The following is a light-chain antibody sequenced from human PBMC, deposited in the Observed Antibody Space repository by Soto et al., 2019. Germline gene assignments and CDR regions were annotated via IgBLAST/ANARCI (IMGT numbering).Light chain of an antibody. CDR1: QSVSSY. CDR2: EAS. J-gene: IGKJ5*01. V-gene: IGKV3-11*01. CDR3: QQRSNWPS. Sequence: EIVLTQSPATLSLSPGERATLSCRASQSVSSYLAWYQQKPGQAPRLLIYEASNRATGIPARFSGSGSGTDFTLTISILEPEDFAVYYCQQRSNWPSFGQGTRLEIK.